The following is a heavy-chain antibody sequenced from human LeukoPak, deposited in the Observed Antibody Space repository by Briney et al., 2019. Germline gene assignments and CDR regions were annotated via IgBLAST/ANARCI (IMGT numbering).Heavy chain of an antibody. J-gene: IGHJ3*02. CDR1: GGSISSYY. CDR2: IYTSGST. V-gene: IGHV4-4*09. D-gene: IGHD1-26*01. CDR3: ARLKSGSYSWWKAFDI. Sequence: SETLSLTCTVSGGSISSYYWSWIRQPPGKGLEWIGYIYTSGSTNYNPSLKSRVTISVDTSKNQFSLKLSSVTAADTAVYYCARLKSGSYSWWKAFDIWGQGTMVTVSS.